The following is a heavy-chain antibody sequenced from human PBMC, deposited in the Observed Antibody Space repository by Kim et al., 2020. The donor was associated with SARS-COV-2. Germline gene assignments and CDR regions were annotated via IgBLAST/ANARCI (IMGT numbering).Heavy chain of an antibody. V-gene: IGHV3-23*01. CDR3: AKGYFDY. CDR2: GST. J-gene: IGHJ4*02. Sequence: GSTYSPASVKGRFPITRDNSKNTLYLQMTSLRAEDTAVYYCAKGYFDYWGQGTLVTVSS.